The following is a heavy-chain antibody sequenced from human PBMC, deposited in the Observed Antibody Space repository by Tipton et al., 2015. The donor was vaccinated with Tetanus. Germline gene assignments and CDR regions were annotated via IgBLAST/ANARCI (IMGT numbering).Heavy chain of an antibody. V-gene: IGHV4-30-2*01. D-gene: IGHD5-12*01. CDR2: IYQTDST. CDR3: VRGRGLGAYSFGFEY. Sequence: TLSLTCTVSGGLITTDGYSWGWIRQPPGQGLEWLGYIYQTDSTYYNPSVRSRLTLSLQRSKNQVSLKLSSVTAADTAVYYCVRGRGLGAYSFGFEYWGQGALVTVSS. CDR1: GGLITTDGYS. J-gene: IGHJ4*02.